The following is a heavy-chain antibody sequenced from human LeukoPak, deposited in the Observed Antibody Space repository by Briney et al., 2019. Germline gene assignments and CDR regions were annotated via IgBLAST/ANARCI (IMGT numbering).Heavy chain of an antibody. CDR2: ISAYNGNT. D-gene: IGHD6-13*01. Sequence: GASVKVSCKASGYTFTSYGISWVRHAPGQGLEWMGWISAYNGNTNYAQKLQGRVTMTTDTSTSTAYMELRSLRSDDTAVYYCARENIGYSSSWYWFDPWGQGTLVTVSS. V-gene: IGHV1-18*01. CDR1: GYTFTSYG. CDR3: ARENIGYSSSWYWFDP. J-gene: IGHJ5*02.